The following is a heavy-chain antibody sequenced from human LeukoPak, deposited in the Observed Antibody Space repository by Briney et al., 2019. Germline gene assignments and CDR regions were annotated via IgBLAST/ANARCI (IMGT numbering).Heavy chain of an antibody. CDR2: ISGSGGST. D-gene: IGHD3-22*01. CDR1: RFTFSDYA. J-gene: IGHJ4*02. Sequence: GGSLRLSCAASRFTFSDYAMSWVRQAPGKGLEWVSTISGSGGSTYYADSVKGRFTISRDNSKNTLRLQMNSLRAEDTAVYYCAKSAYYDSSGFYREYYFDYWGQGTLVTVSS. CDR3: AKSAYYDSSGFYREYYFDY. V-gene: IGHV3-23*01.